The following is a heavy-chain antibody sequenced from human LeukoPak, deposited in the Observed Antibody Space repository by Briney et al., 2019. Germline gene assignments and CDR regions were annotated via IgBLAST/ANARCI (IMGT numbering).Heavy chain of an antibody. CDR1: GGSISSYY. Sequence: SETLSLTCTVSGGSISSYYWSWIRQPAGKGLEWIGRIYTRGSTNYNPSLKSRVTMSVDTSKNQFSLKLSSVTAADTAVYYCARGPAAIPKDYYYYMDVWGKGTTVTVSS. J-gene: IGHJ6*03. V-gene: IGHV4-4*07. D-gene: IGHD2-2*02. CDR3: ARGPAAIPKDYYYYMDV. CDR2: IYTRGST.